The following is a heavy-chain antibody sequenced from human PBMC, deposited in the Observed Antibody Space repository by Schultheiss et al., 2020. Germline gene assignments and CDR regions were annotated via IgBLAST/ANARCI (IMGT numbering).Heavy chain of an antibody. D-gene: IGHD4-17*01. CDR3: ARGGDYGDLTDY. CDR2: IYYSGST. J-gene: IGHJ4*02. CDR1: GGSISSYY. V-gene: IGHV4-59*12. Sequence: SETLSLTCTVSGGSISSYYWSWIRQPPGKGLEWIGYIYYSGSTNYNPSLKSRVTISVDTSKNQFSLKLSSVTAADTAVYYCARGGDYGDLTDYWGQGTLVTVSS.